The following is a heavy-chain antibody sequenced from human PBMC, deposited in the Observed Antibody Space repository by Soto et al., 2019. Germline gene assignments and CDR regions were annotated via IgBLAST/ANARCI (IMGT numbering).Heavy chain of an antibody. CDR1: GFTVRSYA. Sequence: GGSLRLSCAASGFTVRSYAMSWVRRAPGKGLEWVSAISGSGGSTYYADSVKGRSTISSDNSKNTLYLQMNSLRAEDTAVYYCAKIKSTVTTGDFDYWGQGTLVTVSS. CDR3: AKIKSTVTTGDFDY. V-gene: IGHV3-23*01. J-gene: IGHJ4*02. CDR2: ISGSGGST. D-gene: IGHD4-4*01.